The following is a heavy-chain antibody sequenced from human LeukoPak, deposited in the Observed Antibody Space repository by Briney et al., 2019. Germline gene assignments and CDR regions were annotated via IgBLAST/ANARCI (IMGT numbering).Heavy chain of an antibody. J-gene: IGHJ5*02. V-gene: IGHV3-49*04. CDR2: IRSKAYGGTT. CDR1: GFTFGDYA. CDR3: TRDGEVVVNWFDP. Sequence: GGSLRLSCTASGFTFGDYAMSWVRQAPGKGLEWVGFIRSKAYGGTTEYAASVKGRFTISRDDSKSIAYLQMNSLKTEDTAVYYCTRDGEVVVNWFDPWGQGTLVTVSS. D-gene: IGHD2-15*01.